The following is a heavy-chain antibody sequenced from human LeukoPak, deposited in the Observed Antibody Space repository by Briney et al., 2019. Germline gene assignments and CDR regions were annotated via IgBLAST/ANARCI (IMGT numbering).Heavy chain of an antibody. CDR2: IRYDGSNK. J-gene: IGHJ4*02. V-gene: IGHV3-30*02. D-gene: IGHD3-10*01. CDR3: ASLWFGELFGFDY. Sequence: GGSLRLSCAASGFTFSSYGMHWVRQAPGKGLEWVAFIRYDGSNKYYADSVKGRFTMSRDNSKNTLYLQMNSLRAEDRAVYYCASLWFGELFGFDYWGQGTLVTVSS. CDR1: GFTFSSYG.